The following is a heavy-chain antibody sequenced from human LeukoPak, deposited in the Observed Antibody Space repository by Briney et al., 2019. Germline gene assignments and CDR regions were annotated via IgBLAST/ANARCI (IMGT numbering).Heavy chain of an antibody. V-gene: IGHV4-31*03. D-gene: IGHD3-22*01. CDR1: GGSISSGGYY. CDR3: ARGWGSSGSFDY. J-gene: IGHJ4*02. CDR2: IYYSGST. Sequence: SQTLSLTCTVSGGSISSGGYYWSWIRQHPGKGLEWIGYIYYSGSTYYNPSLKSRVTISVDTSKNQFSLKLSSVTAADTAVYYCARGWGSSGSFDYWGQGTLVTVSS.